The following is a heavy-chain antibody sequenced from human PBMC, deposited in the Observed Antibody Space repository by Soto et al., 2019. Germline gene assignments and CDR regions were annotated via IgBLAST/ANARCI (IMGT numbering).Heavy chain of an antibody. Sequence: PGGSRRLSCAASGFTFSSYVMHWVRQAPGKGLEWVAVISYDGSNKYYADSVKGRFTISRDNSKNTLYLQMNSLRAEDTAVYYCAKGQLWDYYYYGMDVWGQGTTVTVSS. D-gene: IGHD5-18*01. CDR3: AKGQLWDYYYYGMDV. V-gene: IGHV3-30*18. CDR1: GFTFSSYV. J-gene: IGHJ6*02. CDR2: ISYDGSNK.